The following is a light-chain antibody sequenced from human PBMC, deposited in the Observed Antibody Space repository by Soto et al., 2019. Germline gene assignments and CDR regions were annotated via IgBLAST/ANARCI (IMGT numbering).Light chain of an antibody. CDR2: GAS. V-gene: IGKV3-20*01. CDR3: QQYGTSPRT. Sequence: EIVMTQSPATLSVSPGERATLSCRASESVTGDLAWYQQLPGQAPRLLIYGASSRATGIPDRFSGSGSGTDFTLTISRLEPEDFTVYYCQQYGTSPRTFGPGTKVDIK. J-gene: IGKJ2*01. CDR1: ESVTGD.